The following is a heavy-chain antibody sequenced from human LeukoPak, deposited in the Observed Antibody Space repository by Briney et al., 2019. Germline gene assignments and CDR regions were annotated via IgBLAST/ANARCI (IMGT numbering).Heavy chain of an antibody. D-gene: IGHD1-26*01. CDR1: GYTFTSYY. CDR2: INPTGGST. J-gene: IGHJ5*02. Sequence: GASVKVSCKASGYTFTSYYMHWARQAPGQGLEWMGLINPTGGSTGYAQKFQGRVTMTRDMSTSTDYMELSSPRSEDTAIYYCARGNSVGDNAWWFDPWGQGTLVTVSS. V-gene: IGHV1-46*01. CDR3: ARGNSVGDNAWWFDP.